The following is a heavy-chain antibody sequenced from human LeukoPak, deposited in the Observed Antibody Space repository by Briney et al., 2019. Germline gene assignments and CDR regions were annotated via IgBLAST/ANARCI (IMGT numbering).Heavy chain of an antibody. J-gene: IGHJ4*02. CDR2: ISGSGGGT. CDR1: GFTFSSYA. CDR3: AKVIYHIVVVKPKTTFDY. V-gene: IGHV3-23*01. D-gene: IGHD2-21*01. Sequence: PGGSLRLSCAASGFTFSSYAMSWVRQAPGKGLEWVSAISGSGGGTYYADSVKGRFTISRDNSKNTLYLQMNSLRAEDTAVYYCAKVIYHIVVVKPKTTFDYWGQGTLVTVSS.